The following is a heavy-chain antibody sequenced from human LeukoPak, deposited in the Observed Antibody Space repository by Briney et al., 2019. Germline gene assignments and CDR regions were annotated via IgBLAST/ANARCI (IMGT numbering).Heavy chain of an antibody. D-gene: IGHD2-15*01. V-gene: IGHV4-59*08. CDR1: GGSISSYY. CDR2: IYYSGTT. CDR3: ARGIVVVAQLGFYFYYMDV. Sequence: PSETLSLTCTVSGGSISSYYWNWIRQPPGKGLEWIGFIYYSGTTNYNPSLKSRVTISVDTSKNQFSLKLSSVTAADTAVYYCARGIVVVAQLGFYFYYMDVWGKGTTVTISS. J-gene: IGHJ6*03.